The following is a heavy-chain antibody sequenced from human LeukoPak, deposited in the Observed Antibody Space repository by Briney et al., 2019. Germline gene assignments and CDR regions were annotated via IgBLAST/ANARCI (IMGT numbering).Heavy chain of an antibody. V-gene: IGHV3-48*03. CDR3: AREGQTGYYYYYGIDV. D-gene: IGHD1-1*01. Sequence: GGSLRLSCAASGFTFSSYEMNWVRQAPGKGLEWVSYISSSGSTIYHADSVKGRFTISRDNAKNSLYLQMNSLRAEDTAVYYCAREGQTGYYYYYGIDVWGQGTTVTGSS. CDR1: GFTFSSYE. CDR2: ISSSGSTI. J-gene: IGHJ6*02.